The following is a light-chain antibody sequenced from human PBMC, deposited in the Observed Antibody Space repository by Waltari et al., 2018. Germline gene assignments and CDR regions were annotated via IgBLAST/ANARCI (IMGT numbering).Light chain of an antibody. Sequence: DIVMTQSPDSLAVSLGERATIDCTSSQSVLYSSTNKNYLAWYQQKPGQPPKLLIYWSSTRESGVPDRFSGSGYGTAFTLTISSLQAEDVAVYYCQQYYTTPLTFGGGTKVEIK. CDR2: WSS. J-gene: IGKJ4*01. CDR3: QQYYTTPLT. CDR1: QSVLYSSTNKNY. V-gene: IGKV4-1*01.